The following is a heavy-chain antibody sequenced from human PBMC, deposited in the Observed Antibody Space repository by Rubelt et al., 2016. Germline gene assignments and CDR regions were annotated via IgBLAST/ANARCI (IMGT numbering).Heavy chain of an antibody. J-gene: IGHJ4*02. CDR1: GGSFSGYY. Sequence: QVHLQQWGAGLLKPSETLSLTCAVYGGSFSGYYWSWIRQPPGKGLEWLGGINHSGSTNYNPSLKSRVTMSVDTSKNQFSLKVGSVTAACTAVYDCASVGWSYAFDFWGQGALVTVSS. CDR3: ASVGWSYAFDF. V-gene: IGHV4-34*02. D-gene: IGHD1-26*01. CDR2: INHSGST.